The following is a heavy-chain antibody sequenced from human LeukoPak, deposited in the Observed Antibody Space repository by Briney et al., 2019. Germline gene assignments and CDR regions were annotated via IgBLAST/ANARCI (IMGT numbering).Heavy chain of an antibody. Sequence: PGGSLRLSCAASGFTFSSYWMSWVRQAPGKGLEWVANIKRDGSEEYYVDSVKGRFTISRDNAKNSLYLQMNSLRAEDTAVYYCARDLYYYGSGSEGAFDYWGQGTLVTVSS. CDR1: GFTFSSYW. J-gene: IGHJ4*02. V-gene: IGHV3-7*01. D-gene: IGHD3-10*01. CDR3: ARDLYYYGSGSEGAFDY. CDR2: IKRDGSEE.